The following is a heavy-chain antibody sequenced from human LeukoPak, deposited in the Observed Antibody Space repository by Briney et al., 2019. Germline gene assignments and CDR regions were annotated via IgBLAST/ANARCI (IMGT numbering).Heavy chain of an antibody. Sequence: GGSLRLTCAASGFTVSNNYMSWVRQAPGKALEWVPVVYSAGSTYYADSVKGRFTISRDNSKNTLYLQMNSLRAEDTAVYYCARHIPGYSSSLGYWGQGTLVTVSS. CDR3: ARHIPGYSSSLGY. V-gene: IGHV3-53*01. D-gene: IGHD6-13*01. CDR1: GFTVSNNY. J-gene: IGHJ4*02. CDR2: VYSAGST.